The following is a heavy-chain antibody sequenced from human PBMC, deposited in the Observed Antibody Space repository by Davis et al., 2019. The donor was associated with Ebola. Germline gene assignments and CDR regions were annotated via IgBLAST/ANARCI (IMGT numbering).Heavy chain of an antibody. V-gene: IGHV3-74*01. Sequence: HTGGSLRLSCAASGFTFSTYWMHWVRQAPGKGLVWVSRINSDGSSTSYADSVKGRFTISRDNAKNTLYLQMNSLRAEDTAVYYCARDQGYYGDYFDPWGQGTLVTVSS. CDR2: INSDGSST. J-gene: IGHJ5*02. D-gene: IGHD3-10*01. CDR1: GFTFSTYW. CDR3: ARDQGYYGDYFDP.